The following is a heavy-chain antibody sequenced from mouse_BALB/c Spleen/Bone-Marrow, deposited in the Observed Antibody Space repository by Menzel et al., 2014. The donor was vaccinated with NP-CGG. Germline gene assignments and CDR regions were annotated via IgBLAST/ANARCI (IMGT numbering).Heavy chain of an antibody. CDR3: AREGRGYYGSSGAAMDY. J-gene: IGHJ4*01. V-gene: IGHV2-9*02. D-gene: IGHD1-1*01. Sequence: VMLVESGPGLVAPSQSLSITCTVSGFSLTSYGVHWVRQPPGKGLEWLGVIWAGGSTSYNSALMSRLSINQDNSKSQVFLKLSSLQTDDTATYYCAREGRGYYGSSGAAMDYWGQGTSVTVSS. CDR1: GFSLTSYG. CDR2: IWAGGST.